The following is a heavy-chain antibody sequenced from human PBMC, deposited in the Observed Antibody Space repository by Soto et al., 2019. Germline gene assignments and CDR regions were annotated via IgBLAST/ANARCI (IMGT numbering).Heavy chain of an antibody. CDR2: IIPLFGRT. CDR1: GGTVSSYA. V-gene: IGHV1-69*01. CDR3: ARSGSTYYDILTGYHLEY. Sequence: VQVVQSGAELKKPGSSVKVSWKASGGTVSSYAISWVRQAPGQGLEWMGGIIPLFGRTNYAQKFRGRVTITADESTSTAYMELSSLRSEDTAVYYCARSGSTYYDILTGYHLEYWGQGTLVTVSS. J-gene: IGHJ4*02. D-gene: IGHD3-9*01.